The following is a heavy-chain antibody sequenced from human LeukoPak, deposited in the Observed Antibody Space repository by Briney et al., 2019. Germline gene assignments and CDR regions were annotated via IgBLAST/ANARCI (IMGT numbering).Heavy chain of an antibody. V-gene: IGHV3-23*01. CDR3: AKDGPTRWFGDPIAANWFDP. J-gene: IGHJ5*02. Sequence: GGSLRLSCAASGFTSSSYAMSWVRQAPGKGLEWVSAISGSGGSTYYADSVKGRFTISRDNSKNTLYLQMNSLRAEDTAVYYCAKDGPTRWFGDPIAANWFDPWGQGTLVTVSS. CDR2: ISGSGGST. D-gene: IGHD3-10*01. CDR1: GFTSSSYA.